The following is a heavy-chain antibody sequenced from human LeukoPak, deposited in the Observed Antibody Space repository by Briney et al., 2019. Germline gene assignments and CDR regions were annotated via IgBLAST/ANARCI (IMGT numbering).Heavy chain of an antibody. Sequence: ASVKVSCKASGGTFSSHSFNWVRQAPGQGLEWLGGIIPMSSTRKYAQNFQGRVMITADEYTSTAYMELSSLRSEDTAVYYCARDGDAKSSSWTQKGVYYYGMDVWGQGTTVTVSS. CDR2: IIPMSSTR. CDR3: ARDGDAKSSSWTQKGVYYYGMDV. D-gene: IGHD6-13*01. J-gene: IGHJ6*02. CDR1: GGTFSSHS. V-gene: IGHV1-69*13.